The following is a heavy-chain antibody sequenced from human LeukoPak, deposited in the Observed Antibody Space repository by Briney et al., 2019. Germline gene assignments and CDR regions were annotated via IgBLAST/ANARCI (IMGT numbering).Heavy chain of an antibody. D-gene: IGHD6-19*01. Sequence: GRSLRLSCAASGFTFSTYAMHWVCQAPGKGLEWVAVISYDGSNKYYADSVKGRFTISRDNSKNTLYLQMNSLRAEDTAVYYCASSHSSGWYYFDYWGQGTLVTVSS. CDR3: ASSHSSGWYYFDY. CDR1: GFTFSTYA. V-gene: IGHV3-30-3*01. J-gene: IGHJ4*02. CDR2: ISYDGSNK.